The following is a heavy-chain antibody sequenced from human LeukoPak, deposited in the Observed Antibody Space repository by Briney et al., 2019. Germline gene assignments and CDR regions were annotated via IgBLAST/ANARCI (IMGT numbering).Heavy chain of an antibody. J-gene: IGHJ4*02. V-gene: IGHV4-34*01. CDR1: GGSFSGYY. CDR2: INHSGTT. Sequence: SETLSLTCAVYGGSFSGYYWSWIRQPPGKGLEWIGEINHSGTTNYNPSLKSRVTISVDTSKNQFSLRLSSVTAADPAMYYCARGGRPVPGESELKPPLGWGQGTLSPSPQ. D-gene: IGHD1-1*01. CDR3: ARGGRPVPGESELKPPLG.